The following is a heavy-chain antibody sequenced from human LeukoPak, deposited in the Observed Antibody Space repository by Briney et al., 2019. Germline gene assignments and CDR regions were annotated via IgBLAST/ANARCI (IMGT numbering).Heavy chain of an antibody. Sequence: GGSLRLSCAASGFTFSDYYMSWIRQARGKGLEWVSYISSSGSTIYYADSVKGRFTISRDNAKNSLYLQMNSLRAEDTAVYYCARDTRNYYYGMDVWGKGTTVTVSS. V-gene: IGHV3-11*04. CDR1: GFTFSDYY. J-gene: IGHJ6*04. CDR3: ARDTRNYYYGMDV. CDR2: ISSSGSTI.